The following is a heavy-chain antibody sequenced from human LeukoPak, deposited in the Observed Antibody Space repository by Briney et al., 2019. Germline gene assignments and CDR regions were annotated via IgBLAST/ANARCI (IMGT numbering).Heavy chain of an antibody. CDR2: ISDSGGRT. D-gene: IGHD3-22*01. Sequence: GGSLRLSCAVSGIALSNYGMSWVRQAPGKGLEWVAGISDSGGRTNYADSVRGRFTISRDNPKNTLYLQMNSLRAEDTAVYFCAKRGVVIRVILVGFHKEAYYFDSWGQGALVTVSS. J-gene: IGHJ4*02. V-gene: IGHV3-23*01. CDR1: GIALSNYG. CDR3: AKRGVVIRVILVGFHKEAYYFDS.